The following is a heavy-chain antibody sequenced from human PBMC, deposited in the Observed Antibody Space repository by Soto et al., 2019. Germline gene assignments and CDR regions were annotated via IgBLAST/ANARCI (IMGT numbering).Heavy chain of an antibody. CDR2: IYYSGST. D-gene: IGHD3-16*01. Sequence: SETLSLTCTVSGGSISSSSYYWGWIRQPPGKGLEWIGSIYYSGSTYYNPSLKSRVTISVDTSKNQFSLKLSSVTAADTAVYYCARLNTFGYYYYGMDVWGQGTKVTVSS. CDR3: ARLNTFGYYYYGMDV. V-gene: IGHV4-39*01. J-gene: IGHJ6*02. CDR1: GGSISSSSYY.